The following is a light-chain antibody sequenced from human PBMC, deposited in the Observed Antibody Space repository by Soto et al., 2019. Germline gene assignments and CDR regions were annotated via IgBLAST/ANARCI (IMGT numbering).Light chain of an antibody. Sequence: DIELTQSPCTLSLSPGERATLTCRASQSVSSSYLAWYQQKPGQAPRLLIYGASSRATGIPDRFSGSGSGTDFTLTISRLEPEDFAVYYCQQYGSSSFTFGQGTKLEIK. CDR1: QSVSSSY. CDR2: GAS. J-gene: IGKJ2*01. CDR3: QQYGSSSFT. V-gene: IGKV3-20*01.